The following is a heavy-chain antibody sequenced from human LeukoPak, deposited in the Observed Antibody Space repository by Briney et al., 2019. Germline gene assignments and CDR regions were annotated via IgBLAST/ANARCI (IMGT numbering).Heavy chain of an antibody. Sequence: ASVKVSCMPSGYIFTSYGISWVRQAPGQGLQWMGWISAHNGNTNYAQKLQGRVTMTTDTSTSTVYMELTSLRSDDTAVYYCARAQTTLLLDYWGQGSLVTVSS. CDR1: GYIFTSYG. J-gene: IGHJ4*02. CDR2: ISAHNGNT. V-gene: IGHV1-18*01. CDR3: ARAQTTLLLDY. D-gene: IGHD4-11*01.